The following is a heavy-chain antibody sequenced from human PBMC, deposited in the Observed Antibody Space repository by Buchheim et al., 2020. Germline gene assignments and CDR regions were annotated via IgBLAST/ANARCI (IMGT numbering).Heavy chain of an antibody. J-gene: IGHJ4*03. V-gene: IGHV4-34*02. Sequence: QVLLQQWGAGLLKPSETLSLTCAIYGGSSSGFFWSWIRQPPGTGPEWIGAINDNGFTNYNPSLKSRVSISLDTSKKQFYLKVNSVTAADSALYYCARGRNYLVKVPGDRGPTFDFWGQGIL. CDR3: ARGRNYLVKVPGDRGPTFDF. CDR2: INDNGFT. CDR1: GGSSSGFF. D-gene: IGHD2/OR15-2a*01.